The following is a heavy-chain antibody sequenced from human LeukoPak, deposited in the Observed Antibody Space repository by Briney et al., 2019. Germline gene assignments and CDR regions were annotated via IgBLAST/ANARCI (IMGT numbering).Heavy chain of an antibody. V-gene: IGHV4-38-2*02. CDR2: IYHSGST. Sequence: SETLSLTCTVSGYSISSGYYWGWIRQPPGQGLEWIGSIYHSGSTYYNPSLKSRVTISVDTSKNQFSLKLSSVTAADTAVYYCARPFDAVVVLWGQRALVTVSS. J-gene: IGHJ4*02. CDR1: GYSISSGYY. CDR3: ARPFDAVVVL. D-gene: IGHD3-22*01.